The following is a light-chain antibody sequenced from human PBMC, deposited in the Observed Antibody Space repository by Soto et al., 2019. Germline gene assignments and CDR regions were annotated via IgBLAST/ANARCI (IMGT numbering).Light chain of an antibody. CDR3: QQYVISVT. J-gene: IGKJ5*01. CDR2: GAS. V-gene: IGKV3-20*01. CDR1: QIVISSY. Sequence: FVLTQTPATLSLSPWERATLSCMASQIVISSYLAWYQQKPGQAPRLLIYGASSRATGIPERFSGSGSGTDFTLTISRLEPQDSAMYYCQQYVISVTFGQGTRLEIK.